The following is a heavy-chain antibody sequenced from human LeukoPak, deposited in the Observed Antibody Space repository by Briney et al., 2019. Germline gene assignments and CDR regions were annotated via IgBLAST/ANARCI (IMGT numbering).Heavy chain of an antibody. CDR3: ARGYCSSTSCYVGDAFDI. V-gene: IGHV1-18*01. CDR2: ISAYNGNT. CDR1: GYTFTSYG. D-gene: IGHD2-2*01. J-gene: IGHJ3*02. Sequence: ASVKVSCKASGYTFTSYGISRVRQAPGQGLEWMGWISAYNGNTNYAQKLQGRVTTTTDTSTSTAYMELRSLRSDDTAVYYCARGYCSSTSCYVGDAFDIWGQGTMVTVSS.